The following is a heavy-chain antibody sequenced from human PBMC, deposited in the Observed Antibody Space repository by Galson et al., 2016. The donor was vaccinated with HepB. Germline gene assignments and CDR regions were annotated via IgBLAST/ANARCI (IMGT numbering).Heavy chain of an antibody. CDR2: IHTSGST. Sequence: TLSLTCTVSGGSITSGDYYWTWIRQPPGKGLEWIGCIHTSGSTNYSPSLRSRVTMSLDTPRNQVSLRLSSVTAADTAVYYCARDSTTSPLEYYGVDVWGQGSTVTVSS. D-gene: IGHD2-2*01. CDR1: GGSITSGDYY. V-gene: IGHV4-30-4*01. J-gene: IGHJ6*02. CDR3: ARDSTTSPLEYYGVDV.